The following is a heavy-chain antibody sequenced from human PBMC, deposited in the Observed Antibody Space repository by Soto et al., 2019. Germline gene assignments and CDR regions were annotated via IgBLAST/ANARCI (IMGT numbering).Heavy chain of an antibody. CDR2: INPSGGST. D-gene: IGHD1-1*01. J-gene: IGHJ5*02. CDR3: ARGPWTEQTPRNWFDP. CDR1: GYTFTSYY. V-gene: IGHV1-46*01. Sequence: GASVKVSCKASGYTFTSYYMHWVRQAPGQGLEWMGIINPSGGSTSYAQKFQGRVTMTRDTSTSTVYMELSSLRSEDTAVYYCARGPWTEQTPRNWFDPWGQGTLVTVSS.